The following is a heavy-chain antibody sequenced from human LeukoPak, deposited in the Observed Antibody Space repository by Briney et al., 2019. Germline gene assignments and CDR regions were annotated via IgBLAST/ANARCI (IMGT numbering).Heavy chain of an antibody. V-gene: IGHV3-30*03. CDR2: ISYDGSNK. Sequence: GGSLRLSCAASGFTFSSYGMNWVRQAPGKGLEWVAVISYDGSNKIYEDSVKGRFTISRDTSKNTVYLQMNSLRAEDTAVYYCARDRRCSSTSSYYFDYWGQGTLVTVSS. D-gene: IGHD2-2*01. J-gene: IGHJ4*02. CDR3: ARDRRCSSTSSYYFDY. CDR1: GFTFSSYG.